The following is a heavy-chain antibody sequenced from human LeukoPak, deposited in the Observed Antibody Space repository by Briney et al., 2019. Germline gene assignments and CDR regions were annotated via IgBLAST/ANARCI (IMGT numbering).Heavy chain of an antibody. Sequence: GSSVKVSCKASGGTFSSYAISWVRQAPGQGLEWMGGIIPIFGAANYAQKFQGRVTITADESTSTAYMELSSLRSEDTAVYYCARGGTSFLPIAAAGTAFDIWGQGTMVTVSS. J-gene: IGHJ3*02. CDR3: ARGGTSFLPIAAAGTAFDI. V-gene: IGHV1-69*01. CDR1: GGTFSSYA. CDR2: IIPIFGAA. D-gene: IGHD6-13*01.